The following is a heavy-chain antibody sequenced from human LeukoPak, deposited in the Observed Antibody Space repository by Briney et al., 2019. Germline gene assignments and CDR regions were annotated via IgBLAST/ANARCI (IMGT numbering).Heavy chain of an antibody. CDR1: GFTFSSYA. D-gene: IGHD1-26*01. CDR2: ISSSGGNT. J-gene: IGHJ4*02. CDR3: AKGGSDYDDHGYSFDY. V-gene: IGHV3-23*01. Sequence: GGSLRLSCAASGFTFSSYAMSWVRQAPGKGLEWVSAISSSGGNTYYADSVKGRFTISRDNSKNTLYLQMNSLRAEDTAVYYCAKGGSDYDDHGYSFDYWGQGALVTVTS.